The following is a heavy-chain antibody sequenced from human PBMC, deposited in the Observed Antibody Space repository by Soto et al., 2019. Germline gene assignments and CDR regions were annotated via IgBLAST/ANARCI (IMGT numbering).Heavy chain of an antibody. CDR2: IYSSGST. J-gene: IGHJ4*02. CDR3: ASSGNRPRVDY. Sequence: QVQLQESGPGLVKPSQTLSLTCTVSGGSISSAGYYWSWIRQHPGKGLEWIGYIYSSGSTNYNPSLKSRVSISIDTSKNQFSLRLSSVTAADTAVYYCASSGNRPRVDYWGQGTLVTVSS. D-gene: IGHD6-25*01. V-gene: IGHV4-31*03. CDR1: GGSISSAGYY.